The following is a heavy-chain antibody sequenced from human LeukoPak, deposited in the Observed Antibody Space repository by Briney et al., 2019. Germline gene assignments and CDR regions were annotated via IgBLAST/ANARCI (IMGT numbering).Heavy chain of an antibody. J-gene: IGHJ4*02. D-gene: IGHD5-12*01. CDR2: ISGSSSAI. CDR1: GFTFSTYG. V-gene: IGHV3-48*01. Sequence: PGGSLRLSCAASGFTFSTYGMNWVRQAPGKGLEWVSYISGSSSAINYADSVKGRFTISRDNAKNSLFLQMNSPRAEDTAVYYCATYSGYDRIFDYWGQGTLVTVSS. CDR3: ATYSGYDRIFDY.